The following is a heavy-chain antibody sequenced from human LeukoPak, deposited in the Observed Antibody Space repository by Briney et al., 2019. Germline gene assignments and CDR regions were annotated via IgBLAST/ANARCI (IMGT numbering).Heavy chain of an antibody. CDR2: IIPIFGTA. D-gene: IGHD3-22*01. V-gene: IGHV1-69*05. J-gene: IGHJ3*02. CDR3: ASYRRTDSSGYSAFDI. CDR1: GGTFSSYA. Sequence: SVKVSCKASGGTFSSYAISWVRQAPGQGLEWMGGIIPIFGTANYAQKFQGRVTSTTDESTSTAYMELSSLRSEDTAVYYCASYRRTDSSGYSAFDIWGQGTMVTVSS.